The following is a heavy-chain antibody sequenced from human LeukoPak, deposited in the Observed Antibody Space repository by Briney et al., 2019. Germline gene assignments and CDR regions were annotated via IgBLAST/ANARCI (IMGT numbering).Heavy chain of an antibody. Sequence: GGSLRLSCAASGFTFSSYGMHWVRQAPGKGLEWVAFIRYDGSNKYYADSVKGRFTISRDNSKNTPYLQMNSLRAEDTAVYYCAKRRGKAAAGSVGAFDIWGQGTMVTVSS. CDR2: IRYDGSNK. CDR1: GFTFSSYG. CDR3: AKRRGKAAAGSVGAFDI. V-gene: IGHV3-30*02. D-gene: IGHD6-13*01. J-gene: IGHJ3*02.